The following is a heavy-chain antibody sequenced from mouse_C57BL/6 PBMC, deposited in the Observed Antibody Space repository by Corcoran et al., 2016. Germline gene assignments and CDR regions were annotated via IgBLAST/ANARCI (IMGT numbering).Heavy chain of an antibody. J-gene: IGHJ1*03. CDR1: GYTFTDYY. CDR2: INPNNGGT. D-gene: IGHD1-1*01. CDR3: ARRFIKGFDV. V-gene: IGHV1-26*01. Sequence: EVQLQQSGPELVKPGASVKISCKASGYTFTDYYMNWVKQSHGKSLEWIGDINPNNGGTSYNQKFKGKATLTVDKSSSTAYMELRSLTSEDSAVYYCARRFIKGFDVWGTGTTVTVSS.